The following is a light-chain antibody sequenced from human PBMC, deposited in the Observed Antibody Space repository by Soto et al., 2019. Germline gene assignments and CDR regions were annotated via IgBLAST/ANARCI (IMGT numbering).Light chain of an antibody. J-gene: IGLJ1*01. CDR1: SSDVGGYNY. Sequence: QSALTQPASVSGSPGQSITISCTGTSSDVGGYNYVSWYQQHPGKAPKLMICDVSNRPSGVSNRFSGSKSGNTASLTISGLQAEDEADYYCSAFTGSTYVFGTGTKVTVL. V-gene: IGLV2-14*01. CDR2: DVS. CDR3: SAFTGSTYV.